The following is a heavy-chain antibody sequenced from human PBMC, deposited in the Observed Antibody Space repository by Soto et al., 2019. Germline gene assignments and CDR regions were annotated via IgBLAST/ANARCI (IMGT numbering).Heavy chain of an antibody. CDR1: GFTFSSYG. CDR3: ARERDYSNYYYYYGMDV. Sequence: VQLVESGGGVVQPGTSLRLSCAASGFTFSSYGMHWVRQAPGKGLEWVSYISSSSSTIYYADSVKGRFTISRDNAKNSLYLQMNSLRDEDTAVYYCARERDYSNYYYYYGMDVWGQGTTVTVSS. D-gene: IGHD4-4*01. V-gene: IGHV3-48*02. J-gene: IGHJ6*02. CDR2: ISSSSSTI.